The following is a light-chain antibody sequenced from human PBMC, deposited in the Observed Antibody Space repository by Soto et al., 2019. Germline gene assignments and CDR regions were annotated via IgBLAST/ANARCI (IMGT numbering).Light chain of an antibody. CDR3: HQYNDWPWT. CDR1: QSVGRN. J-gene: IGKJ1*01. Sequence: EIVMTQSPVTLSASPGDRATLSCRASQSVGRNVAWYQQKRGQAPNLIIYDASTGATGMPARFSGSGSGTEFTLTISSLQPEDFAVYYCHQYNDWPWTFGQGTKVEIK. V-gene: IGKV3-15*01. CDR2: DAS.